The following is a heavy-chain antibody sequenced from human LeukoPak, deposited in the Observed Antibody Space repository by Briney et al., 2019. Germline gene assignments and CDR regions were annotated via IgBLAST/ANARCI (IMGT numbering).Heavy chain of an antibody. J-gene: IGHJ6*02. Sequence: SVKVSCKASGGTFSSYTISWVRQAPGQGLEWMGRIIPILGIANYDQKFQGRVTITADKSTSTAYMELSSLRSEDTAVYYCARAPLGYCSGGSCSGGYYYYGMDVWGQGTTVTVSS. CDR1: GGTFSSYT. D-gene: IGHD2-15*01. V-gene: IGHV1-69*02. CDR2: IIPILGIA. CDR3: ARAPLGYCSGGSCSGGYYYYGMDV.